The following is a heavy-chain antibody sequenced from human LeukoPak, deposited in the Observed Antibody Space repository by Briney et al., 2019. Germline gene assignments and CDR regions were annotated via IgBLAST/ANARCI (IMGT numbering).Heavy chain of an antibody. J-gene: IGHJ4*02. CDR2: IYYSGST. V-gene: IGHV4-59*08. CDR1: GGSISSYY. CDR3: ARHVSSASFYFDY. Sequence: PSETLSLTCTVSGGSISSYYWSWIRQPPGKGLEWIGYIYYSGSTNYNPSLESRVTISVDTSENQFSLKLSSVTAADTAVYYCARHVSSASFYFDYWGQGTLVTVSS. D-gene: IGHD2-2*01.